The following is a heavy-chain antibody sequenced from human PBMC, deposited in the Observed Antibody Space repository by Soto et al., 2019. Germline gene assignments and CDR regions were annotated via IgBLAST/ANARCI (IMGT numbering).Heavy chain of an antibody. Sequence: QITLKESGPTLVKPTQTLTLTCTFSGFSLSTSGVGVGWIRQPPGKALEWLALIYWDDDKRYSPSLKSRLTITKDTSKNQVVLTMTNMDPVDTATYYCAHRRQPMTITRWDWFDPWGQGTLVTVSS. J-gene: IGHJ5*02. CDR1: GFSLSTSGVG. D-gene: IGHD3-9*01. CDR3: AHRRQPMTITRWDWFDP. CDR2: IYWDDDK. V-gene: IGHV2-5*02.